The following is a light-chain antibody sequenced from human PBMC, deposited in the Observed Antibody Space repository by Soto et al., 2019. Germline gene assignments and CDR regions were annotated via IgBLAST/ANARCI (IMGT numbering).Light chain of an antibody. CDR1: QRVSSN. Sequence: EIVMTQSPATLSVSTGERATLSCRASQRVSSNLAWYQQKPGQAPRLLIYGASTRATGIPARFSGSGSGTEFTLTISSLQSEDFAVYYCQQYNNWPYTFGQGNKLEIK. J-gene: IGKJ2*01. CDR3: QQYNNWPYT. V-gene: IGKV3-15*01. CDR2: GAS.